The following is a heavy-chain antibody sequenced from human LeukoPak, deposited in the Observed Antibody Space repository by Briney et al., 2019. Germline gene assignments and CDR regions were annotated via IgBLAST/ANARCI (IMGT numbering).Heavy chain of an antibody. CDR2: IYHSGTT. D-gene: IGHD2-21*01. CDR3: AQKAPYSPAYTQD. Sequence: PSETLSLTCTVSGGSLTSYFWSWIRQPPGKGLEWIGYIYHSGTTNYNPSLKSRVTISVHTTKNQFSLKLTSVTAADTAVYYCAQKAPYSPAYTQDWGQGTLVTVSS. V-gene: IGHV4-59*01. J-gene: IGHJ1*01. CDR1: GGSLTSYF.